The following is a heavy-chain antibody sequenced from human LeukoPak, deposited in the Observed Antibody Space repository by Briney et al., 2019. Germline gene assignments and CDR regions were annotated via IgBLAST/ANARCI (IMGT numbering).Heavy chain of an antibody. V-gene: IGHV3-21*01. CDR3: ARDLFGQWRKTTVPY. Sequence: GGSLRLSCAASGFTFSSYSMNWVRQAPGKGLEWVSSISSSSSYIYYADSVKGRFTISRDNAKNSLYLQMNSPRAEDTAMYYCARDLFGQWRKTTVPYWGQGTLVTVSS. CDR2: ISSSSSYI. CDR1: GFTFSSYS. D-gene: IGHD4-17*01. J-gene: IGHJ4*02.